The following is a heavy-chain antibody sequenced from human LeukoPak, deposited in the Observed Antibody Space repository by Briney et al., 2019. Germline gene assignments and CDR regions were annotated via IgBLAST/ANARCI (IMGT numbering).Heavy chain of an antibody. J-gene: IGHJ4*02. CDR1: GFTFSSYS. CDR3: ARDPYGDYFDY. V-gene: IGHV3-48*04. CDR2: ISSSSSTI. D-gene: IGHD4-17*01. Sequence: GESLTLSCAASGFTFSSYSMNWVRQAPGKGLEWVSYISSSSSTIYYADSVKGRFTISRDNAKNSLYLQMNSLRAEDTAVYYCARDPYGDYFDYWGQGTLVTVSS.